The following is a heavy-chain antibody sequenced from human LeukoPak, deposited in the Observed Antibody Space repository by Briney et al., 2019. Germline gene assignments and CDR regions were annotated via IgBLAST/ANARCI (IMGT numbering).Heavy chain of an antibody. CDR3: ARERGYSYGYSDY. V-gene: IGHV3-48*01. J-gene: IGHJ4*02. CDR1: GFTFSSYS. Sequence: GGSLRLSCAASGFTFSSYSLNWVRQAPGKGLEWVSYISSSGSTIYYADSVKGRFTIPRDNAKHSLYLQMNSLRAEDTAVYYCARERGYSYGYSDYWGQGTLVTVSS. D-gene: IGHD5-18*01. CDR2: ISSSGSTI.